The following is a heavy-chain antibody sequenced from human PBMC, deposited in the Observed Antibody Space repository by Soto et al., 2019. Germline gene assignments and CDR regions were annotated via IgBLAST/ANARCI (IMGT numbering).Heavy chain of an antibody. D-gene: IGHD5-12*01. CDR1: GGSIVSYY. CDR3: ARGGIVATLIFDY. J-gene: IGHJ4*02. CDR2: IYYSGST. Sequence: SETLSLTCTVSGGSIVSYYWSWIRQPPGKGLEWIGYIYYSGSTNYNPSLKSRVTISVDTSKNQFSLKLSSVTAADTAVYYCARGGIVATLIFDYWGQGTLVTVSS. V-gene: IGHV4-59*01.